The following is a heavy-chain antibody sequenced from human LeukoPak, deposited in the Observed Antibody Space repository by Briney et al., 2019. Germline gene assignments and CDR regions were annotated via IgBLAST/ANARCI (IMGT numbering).Heavy chain of an antibody. CDR1: GGSISSFDSY. J-gene: IGHJ4*02. CDR2: VYYSGST. Sequence: PSETLSLTCTVSGGSISSFDSYWGWIRQHPGKGLEWIGCVYYSGSTYFNPSLKSRVTISVDTSKNQFSLNLSSVTAADTAVYYCARGRVAYKVGYWGQGTLVTVSS. D-gene: IGHD5-24*01. CDR3: ARGRVAYKVGY. V-gene: IGHV4-31*03.